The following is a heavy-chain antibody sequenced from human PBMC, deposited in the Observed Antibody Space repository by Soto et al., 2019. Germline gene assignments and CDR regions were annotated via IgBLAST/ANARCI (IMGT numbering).Heavy chain of an antibody. CDR2: IIPIFGTA. CDR3: ARDLKGPGWFDP. V-gene: IGHV1-69*13. CDR1: GGTFSSYA. J-gene: IGHJ5*02. Sequence: ASVKVSCKASGGTFSSYAISWVRQAPGQGLEWMGGIIPIFGTANYAQKFQGRVTITADESTSTAYMELSSLRSEDTAVYYCARDLKGPGWFDPWGQGTLVTVSS.